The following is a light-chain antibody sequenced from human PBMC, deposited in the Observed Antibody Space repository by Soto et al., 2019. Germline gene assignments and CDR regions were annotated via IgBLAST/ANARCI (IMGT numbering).Light chain of an antibody. CDR3: QQTFTTPHT. Sequence: DIQMTQSPSSLSASVGDRVTITCRASQNIRIFLNWYQQKPGKAPKLLIYGASSLQTGVPSRFTGSGSGTDFSLTISSLQPENFATYYCQQTFTTPHTFGQGTKVDIK. J-gene: IGKJ2*01. CDR1: QNIRIF. V-gene: IGKV1-39*01. CDR2: GAS.